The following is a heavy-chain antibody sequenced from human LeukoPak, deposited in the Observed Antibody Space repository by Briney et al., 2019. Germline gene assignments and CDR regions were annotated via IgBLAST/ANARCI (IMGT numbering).Heavy chain of an antibody. Sequence: PGGSLRLSCAASGFTFSNYGMHWVRQAPGKGLEWVTVIWYDGSNKYYADSVKGRFTVSRDNSKNTLYLQMNSLRAEDTAVYYCARDTGRSDGSPFDIWGQGTMVAVSS. J-gene: IGHJ3*02. CDR2: IWYDGSNK. CDR3: ARDTGRSDGSPFDI. D-gene: IGHD3-10*01. V-gene: IGHV3-33*01. CDR1: GFTFSNYG.